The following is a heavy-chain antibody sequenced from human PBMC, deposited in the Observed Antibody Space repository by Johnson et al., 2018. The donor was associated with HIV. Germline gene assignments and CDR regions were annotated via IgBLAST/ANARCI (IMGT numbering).Heavy chain of an antibody. CDR3: ATDLSRWELHPLSSFDS. D-gene: IGHD1-26*01. J-gene: IGHJ3*02. Sequence: VQLVESGGGLVQPGRSLRLSCTASGFTVGDYAMSWVRQAPGKGLEWVSGINWNGGSTGYADSVKGRFTISRDNAKNTLYGQMNSLRAEDTAVDYCATDLSRWELHPLSSFDSWGQGTRVTVSS. V-gene: IGHV3-20*04. CDR2: INWNGGST. CDR1: GFTVGDYA.